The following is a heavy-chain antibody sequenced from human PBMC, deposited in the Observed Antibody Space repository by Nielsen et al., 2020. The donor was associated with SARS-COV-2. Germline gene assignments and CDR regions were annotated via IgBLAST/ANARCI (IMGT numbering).Heavy chain of an antibody. V-gene: IGHV4-39*07. CDR3: ARGLRYSSTFDP. J-gene: IGHJ5*02. CDR1: GGSISSSSYY. Sequence: SETLSLTCTVSGGSISSSSYYWGWIRQPPGKGLEWIGEINHSGSTNYNPSLKSRVTISVDTSKNQFSLKLSSVTAADTAVYYCARGLRYSSTFDPWGQGTLVTVSS. CDR2: INHSGST. D-gene: IGHD6-19*01.